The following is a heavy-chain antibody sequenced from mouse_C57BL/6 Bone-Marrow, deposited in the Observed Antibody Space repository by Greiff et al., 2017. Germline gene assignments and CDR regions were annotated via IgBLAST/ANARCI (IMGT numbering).Heavy chain of an antibody. J-gene: IGHJ4*01. D-gene: IGHD2-1*01. V-gene: IGHV1-52*01. Sequence: VQLQQPGAELVRPGSSVKLSCKASGYTFTSYWMHWVKQRPIQGLEWIGNIDPSDSETHYNQKFKDKATLTVDKSSSTAYIQLSSLTSEDSAVYYCARYGNYGFYAMDYWGQGTSVTVSS. CDR2: IDPSDSET. CDR1: GYTFTSYW. CDR3: ARYGNYGFYAMDY.